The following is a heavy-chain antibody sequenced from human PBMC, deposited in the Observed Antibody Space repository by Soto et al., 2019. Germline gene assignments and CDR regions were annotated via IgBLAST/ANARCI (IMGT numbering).Heavy chain of an antibody. CDR3: AKAQGTVSYYRYGMDV. CDR2: ISGSGGST. J-gene: IGHJ6*02. V-gene: IGHV3-23*01. Sequence: EVQLLGSGGGLVQPGGSLRLSCAASGFTFSNYAMSWVRQAPGKGLEWVSGISGSGGSTYYADSVKGRFTISRDNSKNPLYLQMNSLRAEDTAVYYCAKAQGTVSYYRYGMDVWGQGTTVTVSS. CDR1: GFTFSNYA. D-gene: IGHD2-21*02.